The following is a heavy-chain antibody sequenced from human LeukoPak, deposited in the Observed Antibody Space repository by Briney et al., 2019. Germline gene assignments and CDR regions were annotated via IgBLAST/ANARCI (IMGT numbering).Heavy chain of an antibody. D-gene: IGHD3-22*01. Sequence: GGSLRLSCAASGFNVSSNYMTWVRQAPGKGLEWVSVIYRGGSTYYADSVKGRFTVFRDNSKNTLYLQMNGLRAEDTAVYYCAKDQGDYYDGSGLDSWGQGTLVTVSS. J-gene: IGHJ4*02. CDR1: GFNVSSNY. CDR3: AKDQGDYYDGSGLDS. V-gene: IGHV3-53*01. CDR2: IYRGGST.